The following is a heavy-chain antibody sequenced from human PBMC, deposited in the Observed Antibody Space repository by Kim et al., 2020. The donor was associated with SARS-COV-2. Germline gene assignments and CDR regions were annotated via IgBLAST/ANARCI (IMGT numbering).Heavy chain of an antibody. J-gene: IGHJ6*01. CDR3: AKTVVSGSYYIRYYYYG. CDR2: ISSSGSTI. D-gene: IGHD3-10*01. V-gene: IGHV3-48*03. Sequence: SYISSSGSTIYYADSVKGRFTISRDNAKNSLYLQMNRLRAEDTAVYYCAKTVVSGSYYIRYYYYG.